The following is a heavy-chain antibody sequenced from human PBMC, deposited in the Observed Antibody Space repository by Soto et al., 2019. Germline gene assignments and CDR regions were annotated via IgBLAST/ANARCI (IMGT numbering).Heavy chain of an antibody. CDR1: GYTFTSYY. CDR3: ARLDDILTGYYKGVRSGAFAY. Sequence: ASVKVSCKASGYTFTSYYMHWVRQAPGQGLEWMGIINPSGGSTSYAQKFQGRVTMTRDTSTSTVYMELSSLRSEDTAVYYCARLDDILTGYYKGVRSGAFAYWAQGTLVTASS. D-gene: IGHD3-9*01. CDR2: INPSGGST. J-gene: IGHJ4*02. V-gene: IGHV1-46*01.